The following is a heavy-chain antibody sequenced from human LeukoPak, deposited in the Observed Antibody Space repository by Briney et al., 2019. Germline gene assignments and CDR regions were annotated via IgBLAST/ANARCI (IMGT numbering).Heavy chain of an antibody. Sequence: PSETLSLTCAVSGYSISSSYYWGWIRQPPGKGLEWIGTIYHSGSTHYNPSLKSRVTLSADTSKNQFSLKLRSVTAADTAVYYCASLPSNTVTHDYWGQGTLVTVSS. J-gene: IGHJ4*02. CDR1: GYSISSSYY. CDR3: ASLPSNTVTHDY. V-gene: IGHV4-38-2*01. D-gene: IGHD4-11*01. CDR2: IYHSGST.